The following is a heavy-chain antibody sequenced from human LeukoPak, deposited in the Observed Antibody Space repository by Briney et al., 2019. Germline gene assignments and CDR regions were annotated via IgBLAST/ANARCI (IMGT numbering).Heavy chain of an antibody. CDR2: VYTTGST. CDR1: GGSISGYY. D-gene: IGHD6-19*01. V-gene: IGHV4-4*07. Sequence: SETLSLTCTVSGGSISGYYWNWIRQPAGKGLEWIGRVYTTGSTNYNPSLKSRVTMSVDTSKNQFSLKLMSVNAADTAVYSCARGAVALYYFACWGQGTLVTVSS. CDR3: ARGAVALYYFAC. J-gene: IGHJ4*02.